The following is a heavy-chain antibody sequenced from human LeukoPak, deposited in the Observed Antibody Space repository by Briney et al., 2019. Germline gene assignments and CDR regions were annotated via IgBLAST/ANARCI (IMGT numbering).Heavy chain of an antibody. V-gene: IGHV6-1*01. CDR1: GDSVSINSAA. J-gene: IGHJ3*02. D-gene: IGHD6-19*01. CDR2: TYYRSKWYY. Sequence: SPTLSLTCVISGDSVSINSAAWNWIRQSPSRGLEWQGRTYYRSKWYYHYAVSMKSRITVNPDTSKNQFSLQLNSVTAADTAVYYCARSSSGWLNDAFDIWGQGTMVTVSS. CDR3: ARSSSGWLNDAFDI.